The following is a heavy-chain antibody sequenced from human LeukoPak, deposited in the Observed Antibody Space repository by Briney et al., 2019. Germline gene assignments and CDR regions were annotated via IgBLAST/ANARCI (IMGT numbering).Heavy chain of an antibody. D-gene: IGHD4/OR15-4a*01. CDR2: IYYSGST. J-gene: IGHJ5*02. CDR1: GGSISSYY. Sequence: SETLSLTCTVSGGSISSYYWSWIRQPPGKGLEWIGSIYYSGSTYYNPSLKSRVTISVDTSKNQFSLKLSSVTAADTAVYYCARRLLNNWFDPWGQGTLVTVSS. V-gene: IGHV4-59*05. CDR3: ARRLLNNWFDP.